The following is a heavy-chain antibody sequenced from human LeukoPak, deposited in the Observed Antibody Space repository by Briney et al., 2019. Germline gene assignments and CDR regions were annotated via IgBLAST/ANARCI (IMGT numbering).Heavy chain of an antibody. CDR3: AREDPYCSGGSCYNY. V-gene: IGHV4-61*01. CDR2: IYYSGST. Sequence: SETLSLTCTVSGGSISSSSYYWGWIRQPPGKGLEWIGYIYYSGSTNYNPSLKSRVTISVDTSKNQFSLKLSSVTAADTAVYYCAREDPYCSGGSCYNYWGQGTLVTVSS. J-gene: IGHJ4*02. CDR1: GGSISSSSYY. D-gene: IGHD2-15*01.